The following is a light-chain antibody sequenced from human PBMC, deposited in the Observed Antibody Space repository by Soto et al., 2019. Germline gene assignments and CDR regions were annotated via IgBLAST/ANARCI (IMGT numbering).Light chain of an antibody. CDR3: CSYVGSSILM. J-gene: IGLJ3*02. V-gene: IGLV2-23*01. Sequence: QSALTQPASVSGSPGQSITISGTGTTSDVGLYNLVSWYQQLPGKAPQLIIYEDNERPSGISDRFSGSKSGNTASLTISGLQDEDEADYYGCSYVGSSILMFGGGTKLTVL. CDR1: TSDVGLYNL. CDR2: EDN.